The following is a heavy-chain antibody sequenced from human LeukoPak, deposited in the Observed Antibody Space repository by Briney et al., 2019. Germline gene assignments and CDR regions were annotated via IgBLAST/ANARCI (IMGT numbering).Heavy chain of an antibody. V-gene: IGHV4-59*01. J-gene: IGHJ5*02. CDR1: GASISSYY. Sequence: SETLSLTCIVSGASISSYYWSWIRQPPGKGLEWIGSVYHTGSTNYKSSLKSRVTISLDTSRSQFSPKLTSVTAADTAVYYCARIGGLAVAGTSNWFGPWAREPWSPSPQ. CDR2: VYHTGST. CDR3: ARIGGLAVAGTSNWFGP. D-gene: IGHD6-19*01.